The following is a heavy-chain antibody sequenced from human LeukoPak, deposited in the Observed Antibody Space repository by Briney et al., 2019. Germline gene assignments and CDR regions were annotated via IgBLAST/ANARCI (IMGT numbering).Heavy chain of an antibody. CDR3: AREHYTSGWYIRD. D-gene: IGHD6-19*01. Sequence: SETLSLTCTVSGGSISSYYWSWIRQPPGKGLEWIGEINHSGSTNYNPSLKSRVTISVDTSKNQFSLKLSSVTAADTAVYYCAREHYTSGWYIRDWGQGTLVTVSS. CDR2: INHSGST. J-gene: IGHJ4*02. V-gene: IGHV4-34*01. CDR1: GGSISSYY.